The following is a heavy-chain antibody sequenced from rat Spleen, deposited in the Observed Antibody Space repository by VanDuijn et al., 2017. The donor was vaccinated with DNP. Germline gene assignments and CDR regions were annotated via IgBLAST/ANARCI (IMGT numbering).Heavy chain of an antibody. Sequence: VLLVESDGGLVQPGRSLKLSCAASGFIFSDYAMAWVRQPPGKGLEWMGGIWGDGSTDYNSALKSRLSISRDTTKSQVFLKMNSLQTDDTAIYFCTSNYGYTYGVMDAWGQGASVTVSS. D-gene: IGHD1-9*01. CDR3: TSNYGYTYGVMDA. CDR1: GFIFSDYA. V-gene: IGHV2-1*01. J-gene: IGHJ4*01. CDR2: IWGDGST.